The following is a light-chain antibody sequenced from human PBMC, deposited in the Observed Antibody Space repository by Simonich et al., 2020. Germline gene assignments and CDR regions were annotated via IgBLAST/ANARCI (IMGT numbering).Light chain of an antibody. V-gene: IGKV1-5*03. J-gene: IGKJ3*01. Sequence: DIQMTQSPSTLSASVGDRVPITCRASQSISSWLAWYQQKPGKAPKLLIYKASSLESGVPSRFSGSGSGTEFTLTISSLQPDDFATYYCQQYNSYSPSYTFGPGTKVDIK. CDR3: QQYNSYSPSYT. CDR2: KAS. CDR1: QSISSW.